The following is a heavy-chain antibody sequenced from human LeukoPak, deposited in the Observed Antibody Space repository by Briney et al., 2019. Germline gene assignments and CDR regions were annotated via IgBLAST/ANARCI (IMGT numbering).Heavy chain of an antibody. CDR2: IIPIFGTA. Sequence: SVKVSCKASGGTFSSYAISWVRQAPGQGLEWMGGIIPIFGTANYAQKFQGRVTITADESTSTAYMELSSLRSEDTAVYYCARDRGYGSGSYSDYWGQGTLVTVSS. D-gene: IGHD3-10*01. CDR3: ARDRGYGSGSYSDY. CDR1: GGTFSSYA. V-gene: IGHV1-69*13. J-gene: IGHJ4*02.